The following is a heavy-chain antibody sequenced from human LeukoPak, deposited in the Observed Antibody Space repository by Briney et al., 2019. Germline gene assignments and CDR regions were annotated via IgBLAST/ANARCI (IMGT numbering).Heavy chain of an antibody. Sequence: SETLSLTCAVFGYSISSGYYWDWIRQPPGKGLEWIGTIYHSGTTYYNPSLKSRVTMSVDTSKNQFSLKLSSVTAADTAVYYCARMYSSSWYLNYWGQGTLVTVSS. V-gene: IGHV4-38-2*01. D-gene: IGHD6-13*01. CDR3: ARMYSSSWYLNY. CDR1: GYSISSGYY. CDR2: IYHSGTT. J-gene: IGHJ4*02.